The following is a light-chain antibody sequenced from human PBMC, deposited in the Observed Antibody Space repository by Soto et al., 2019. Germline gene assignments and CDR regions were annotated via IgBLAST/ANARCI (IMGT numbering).Light chain of an antibody. CDR2: DAS. CDR3: QQRSNWPST. CDR1: QSVSTY. J-gene: IGKJ4*01. Sequence: EIVLTQSPVTLSLSPGERATLSCRASQSVSTYLAWYQQKPGRAPRLLIYDASSRATGIPARFSGSGSGTDFTLTISSLEPEDFAGYYGQQRSNWPSTFGGGTKVEIK. V-gene: IGKV3-11*01.